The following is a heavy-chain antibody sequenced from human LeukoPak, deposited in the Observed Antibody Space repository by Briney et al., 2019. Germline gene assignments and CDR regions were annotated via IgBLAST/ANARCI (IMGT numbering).Heavy chain of an antibody. V-gene: IGHV3-53*01. J-gene: IGHJ3*02. CDR1: GFTVSSNY. CDR2: IYSGGST. Sequence: PGGSLRLSCAASGFTVSSNYMSWVRQAPGKGLEWVSVIYSGGSTYYADSVKGRFTISRYNSKNTLYLQMNSLRAEDTAVYYCAGTYYYDSSGYSAFDIWGQGTMVTVSS. CDR3: AGTYYYDSSGYSAFDI. D-gene: IGHD3-22*01.